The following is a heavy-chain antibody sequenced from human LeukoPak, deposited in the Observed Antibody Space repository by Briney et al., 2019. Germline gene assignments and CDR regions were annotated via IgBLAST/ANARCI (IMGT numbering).Heavy chain of an antibody. CDR1: GYTCTSYY. V-gene: IGHV1-46*01. Sequence: ASVKASSEEPGYTCTSYYMHWVRQAPGQGLEWMGVINPNSGRTTYAQKFQGRVTMTRDTSTSTLYMELSSLRSEDTALYYCARGVDYYDNSRYHYYFDYWGPGTLLSVSP. D-gene: IGHD3-22*01. J-gene: IGHJ4*03. CDR3: ARGVDYYDNSRYHYYFDY. CDR2: INPNSGRT.